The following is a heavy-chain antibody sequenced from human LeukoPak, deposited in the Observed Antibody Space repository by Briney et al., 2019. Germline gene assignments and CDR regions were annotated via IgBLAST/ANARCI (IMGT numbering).Heavy chain of an antibody. CDR1: GYTFTSYG. CDR3: ASTNDFDTAMDPYYFDY. V-gene: IGHV1-18*01. CDR2: ISAYNGNT. Sequence: ASVKVSCKASGYTFTSYGISWVRQAPGQGLEWMGWISAYNGNTNYAQKLQGRVTMTTDTSTSTAYMELRSLRSDDTAVYYCASTNDFDTAMDPYYFDYWGQGTLVTVSS. D-gene: IGHD5-18*01. J-gene: IGHJ4*02.